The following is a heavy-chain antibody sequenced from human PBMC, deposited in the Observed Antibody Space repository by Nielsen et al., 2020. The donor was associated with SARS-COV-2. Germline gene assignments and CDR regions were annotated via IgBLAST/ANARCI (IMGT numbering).Heavy chain of an antibody. Sequence: GGSLRLSCAASGFTFTSYVMHWVRQAPGKGLEWVAVISYDGRNKHYADSVKGRFTVSRDNPKNTLYLQMNSLRAEDTAVYYCAREEYYYDSSGYYYVYYGMDVWGQGTTVTVSS. CDR2: ISYDGRNK. J-gene: IGHJ6*02. CDR1: GFTFTSYV. V-gene: IGHV3-30*03. D-gene: IGHD3-22*01. CDR3: AREEYYYDSSGYYYVYYGMDV.